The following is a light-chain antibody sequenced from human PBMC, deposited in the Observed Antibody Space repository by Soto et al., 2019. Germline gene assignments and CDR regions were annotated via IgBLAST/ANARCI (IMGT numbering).Light chain of an antibody. J-gene: IGKJ2*01. V-gene: IGKV4-1*01. Sequence: DIVMTQSPDSLAVSLGGRATINCKSSQSVLSSSNNKNYLAWYQQKPRQPPKLLLYWASTRASEVPDRFSGSGSGTDFTLTITSLQAEDVALYYCQQYYGSPYTFGQGTKLEI. CDR2: WAS. CDR3: QQYYGSPYT. CDR1: QSVLSSSNNKNY.